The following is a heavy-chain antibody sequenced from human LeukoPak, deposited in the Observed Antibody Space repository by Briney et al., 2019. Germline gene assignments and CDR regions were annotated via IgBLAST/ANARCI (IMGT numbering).Heavy chain of an antibody. CDR2: ISTDSIYI. CDR1: GFTFSTYN. J-gene: IGHJ6*03. D-gene: IGHD6-19*01. Sequence: GGSLRLSCAASGFTFSTYNMNWVRQAPGKGLEWVSSISTDSIYIYYADSVQGRFTISRDNAKNSLYLQMNSLRAEDTAVYYCARARSGWNHYYYYYMDVWGKGTTVTISS. CDR3: ARARSGWNHYYYYYMDV. V-gene: IGHV3-21*01.